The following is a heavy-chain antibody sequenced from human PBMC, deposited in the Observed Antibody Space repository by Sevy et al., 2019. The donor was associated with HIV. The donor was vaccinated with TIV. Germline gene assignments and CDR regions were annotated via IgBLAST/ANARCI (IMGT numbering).Heavy chain of an antibody. Sequence: ASVKVSCRASGYTFTSYGISWVRQAPGQGLEWMGWISAYNGNTNYAQKLQGRVTMTTDTSTSTAYMELRSLRSDDTAVYYCARDLDSGSSLDYWGQGTLVTVSS. V-gene: IGHV1-18*01. D-gene: IGHD1-26*01. J-gene: IGHJ4*02. CDR2: ISAYNGNT. CDR1: GYTFTSYG. CDR3: ARDLDSGSSLDY.